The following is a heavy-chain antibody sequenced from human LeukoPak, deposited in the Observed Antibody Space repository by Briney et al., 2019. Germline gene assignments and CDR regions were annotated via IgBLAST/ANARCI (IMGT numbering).Heavy chain of an antibody. CDR1: GYSFSSSW. Sequence: GESLKISCKASGYSFSSSWIGWVRQMPGKGLEWMGIIYPGDSDTRYSPSFQGQVIISVDKSISTAYLQWSSLKASDTAMYYCARIGVQYRSGHGWFDPWGQGTLVTVSS. CDR3: ARIGVQYRSGHGWFDP. V-gene: IGHV5-51*01. D-gene: IGHD6-19*01. J-gene: IGHJ5*02. CDR2: IYPGDSDT.